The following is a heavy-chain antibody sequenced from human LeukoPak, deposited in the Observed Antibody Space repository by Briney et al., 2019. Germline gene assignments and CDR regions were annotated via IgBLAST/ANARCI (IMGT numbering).Heavy chain of an antibody. V-gene: IGHV3-30*02. J-gene: IGHJ5*02. Sequence: GGSLRLSCAASGFTFSSYGMHWVRQAPGKGLEWVDYADSVKGRFTISRDTSRNTLYLQMNSLRLEDTAVYYCAKDLMRDRWFGESWGQGTLVTVSS. D-gene: IGHD3-10*01. CDR3: AKDLMRDRWFGES. CDR1: GFTFSSYG.